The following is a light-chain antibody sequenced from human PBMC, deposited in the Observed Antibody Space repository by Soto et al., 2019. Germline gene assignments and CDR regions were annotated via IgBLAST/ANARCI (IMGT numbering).Light chain of an antibody. CDR2: SNN. J-gene: IGLJ2*01. CDR1: SSNIGSNT. CDR3: AAWDDSLNGRHVV. V-gene: IGLV1-44*01. Sequence: QSVLTQPPSASGTPGQRVTISCSGSSSNIGSNTVNWYQQLPGTAPKLLIYSNNQRPSGVPGRFSGSKSGTSASLAISGLQSEDEADYYCAAWDDSLNGRHVVFGGGTKLTVL.